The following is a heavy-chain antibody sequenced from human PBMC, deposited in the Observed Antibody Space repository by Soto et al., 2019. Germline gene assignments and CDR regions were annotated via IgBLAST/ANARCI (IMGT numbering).Heavy chain of an antibody. CDR3: ASGAYTSSWDRSTPHYYKYGMDV. CDR1: GGNFRRSA. J-gene: IGHJ6*02. D-gene: IGHD6-13*01. CDR2: IIPFLGTA. Sequence: QVQLVQSGAEVKKPGSSVKVSCKAYGGNFRRSAFSWVRQAPGQGLEWMGGIIPFLGTANYAQKFQGRVTITANESTTTAYMELSSLRSEHTSVYYRASGAYTSSWDRSTPHYYKYGMDVWCQGTTVTVSS. V-gene: IGHV1-69*11.